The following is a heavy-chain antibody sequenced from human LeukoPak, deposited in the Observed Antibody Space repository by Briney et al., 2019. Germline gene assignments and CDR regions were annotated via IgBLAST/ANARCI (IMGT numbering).Heavy chain of an antibody. D-gene: IGHD2-15*01. V-gene: IGHV4-59*12. Sequence: PSETLSLTCTVSGGSISSYYWSWIRQPPGKGLEWIGYIYYANTNYNPSLKSRVTISVDTSKNQFSLKLSSVTAADTAVYYCARGLGYYSGGSCYFDYWGQGTLVTVSP. CDR1: GGSISSYY. CDR2: IYYANT. J-gene: IGHJ4*02. CDR3: ARGLGYYSGGSCYFDY.